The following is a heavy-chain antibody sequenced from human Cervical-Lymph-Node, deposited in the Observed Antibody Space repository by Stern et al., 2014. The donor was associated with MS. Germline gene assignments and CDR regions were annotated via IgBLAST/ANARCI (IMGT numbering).Heavy chain of an antibody. D-gene: IGHD4-23*01. CDR3: AREHHGGNFAS. V-gene: IGHV1-69*01. Sequence: QVQLVQSGAEVRKPGSSVKVSCKASGATFSTNAISWLRQAPGQGPEWMGAIGPIFGRANYVQKLRGRLTITADESASTAYMELRSLRSEDTAVYYCAREHHGGNFASWGQGTLVTVSS. J-gene: IGHJ5*02. CDR2: IGPIFGRA. CDR1: GATFSTNA.